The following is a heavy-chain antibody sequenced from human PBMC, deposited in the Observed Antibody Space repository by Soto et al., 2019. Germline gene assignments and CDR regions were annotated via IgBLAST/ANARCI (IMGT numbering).Heavy chain of an antibody. J-gene: IGHJ4*02. Sequence: PSETLSLTCTVSGGSISSGDYYWSWIRQPPGKGLEWIGNIYYSGNTQCNPSLKSRVTISVDTSKNQFSLRLSSVTAADTAVYYCARVQQHVMRGFGILDYWGQGALVTVSS. V-gene: IGHV4-61*08. D-gene: IGHD3-10*01. CDR1: GGSISSGDYY. CDR2: IYYSGNT. CDR3: ARVQQHVMRGFGILDY.